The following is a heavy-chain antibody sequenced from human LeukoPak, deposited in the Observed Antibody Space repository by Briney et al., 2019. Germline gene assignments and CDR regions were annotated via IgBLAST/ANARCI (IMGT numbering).Heavy chain of an antibody. CDR2: IYTSGST. Sequence: SETLSLTCTVSGGSISSGSYYWSWIRQPAGKGLEWIGRIYTSGSTNYNPSLKSRVTISVDTSKNQFSLKLSSVTAADTAVYYCARHLLKYYYDSSGYYKFDYWGQGTLVTVSS. J-gene: IGHJ4*02. D-gene: IGHD3-22*01. V-gene: IGHV4-61*02. CDR3: ARHLLKYYYDSSGYYKFDY. CDR1: GGSISSGSYY.